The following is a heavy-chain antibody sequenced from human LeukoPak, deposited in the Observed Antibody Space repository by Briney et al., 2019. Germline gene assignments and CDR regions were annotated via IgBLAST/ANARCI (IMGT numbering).Heavy chain of an antibody. Sequence: GGSLRLSCAASGFTFSSYGMHWVRQAPGKGLEWVAVIWYDGSNKYYVDSVKGRFTISRDNSKNTLYLQMNSLRAEDTAVYYCAGGWDEYFQHWGQGTLVTVSS. V-gene: IGHV3-33*01. D-gene: IGHD6-19*01. CDR3: AGGWDEYFQH. CDR2: IWYDGSNK. J-gene: IGHJ1*01. CDR1: GFTFSSYG.